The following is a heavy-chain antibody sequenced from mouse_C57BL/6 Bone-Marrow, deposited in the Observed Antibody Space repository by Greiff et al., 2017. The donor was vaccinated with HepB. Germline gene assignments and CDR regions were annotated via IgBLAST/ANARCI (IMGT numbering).Heavy chain of an antibody. CDR3: ARGAY. CDR2: IDPSDSYT. Sequence: VQLQQPGAELVKPGASVKLSCKASGYTFTSYWMHWVKQRPGQGLEWIGEIDPSDSYTNYNQKFKGKATLTVDTSSSTAYMQLSSLTSEDSAVYYCARGAYWGQGALVTVSA. J-gene: IGHJ3*01. CDR1: GYTFTSYW. V-gene: IGHV1-50*01.